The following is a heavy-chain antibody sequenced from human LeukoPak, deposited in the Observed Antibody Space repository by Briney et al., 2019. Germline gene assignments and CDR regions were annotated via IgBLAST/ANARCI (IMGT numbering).Heavy chain of an antibody. CDR2: IIPKFDLT. V-gene: IGHV1-69*04. CDR1: GDTFSNFA. Sequence: ASVKVSCKTSGDTFSNFAISWVRQAPGQGLEWMARIIPKFDLTKIAQKFEGRVTITADTSTSTVYLELSNVRSDDTAIYYCTRDQNVRGVAAGMEGWFDPWGQGTLVTVS. D-gene: IGHD1-1*01. J-gene: IGHJ5*02. CDR3: TRDQNVRGVAAGMEGWFDP.